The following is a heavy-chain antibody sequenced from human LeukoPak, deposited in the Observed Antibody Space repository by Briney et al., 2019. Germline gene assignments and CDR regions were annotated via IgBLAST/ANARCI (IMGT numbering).Heavy chain of an antibody. D-gene: IGHD2-2*01. Sequence: SETLSLTCTVSGGSISSGSYYWSWIRQPAGKGLEWIGYIYYSGSTNYNPSLKSRVTTSVDTSKNQFSLKLSSVTAADTAVYYCARSAGYQLLEGYYYYMDVWGKGTTVTVSS. CDR1: GGSISSGSYY. J-gene: IGHJ6*03. CDR3: ARSAGYQLLEGYYYYMDV. CDR2: IYYSGST. V-gene: IGHV4-61*10.